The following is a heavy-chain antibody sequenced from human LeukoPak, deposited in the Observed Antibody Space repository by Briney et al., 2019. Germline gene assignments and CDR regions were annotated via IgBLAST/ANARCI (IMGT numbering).Heavy chain of an antibody. V-gene: IGHV3-7*03. D-gene: IGHD3-22*01. CDR1: GFIFNDYW. Sequence: GGSLRLSCATSGFIFNDYWMSWVRQAPGKGLEWVADIKQDGSKNYYLDSVKGRFTISRDNAKNSVYLQLNTLRVEDTAVYFCARDYYDNSDYSHDYWGQGTLVTVSS. CDR3: ARDYYDNSDYSHDY. CDR2: IKQDGSKN. J-gene: IGHJ4*02.